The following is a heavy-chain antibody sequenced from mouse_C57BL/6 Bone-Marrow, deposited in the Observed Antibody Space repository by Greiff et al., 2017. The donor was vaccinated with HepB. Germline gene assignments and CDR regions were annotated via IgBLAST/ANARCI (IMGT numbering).Heavy chain of an antibody. D-gene: IGHD2-12*01. V-gene: IGHV5-6*01. CDR2: ISSGGSYP. Sequence: EVMLVESGGDLVKPGGSLKLSCAASGFTFSSYGMSWVRQTPDKRLEWVATISSGGSYPYYPDSVKGRFTISRDNAKNTLYLQMSSLKSEDTAMYYCARNYSYYFDYWGQGTTLTVSS. CDR3: ARNYSYYFDY. J-gene: IGHJ2*01. CDR1: GFTFSSYG.